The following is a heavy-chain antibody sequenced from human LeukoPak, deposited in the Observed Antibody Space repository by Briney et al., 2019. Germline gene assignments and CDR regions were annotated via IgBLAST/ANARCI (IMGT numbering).Heavy chain of an antibody. CDR1: GGTFSSYA. Sequence: SVKVSCKASGGTFSSYAISWVRQAPGQGLEWMGGIIPIFGTANYAQKFQGRVTITADKSTSTAYMELSSLRSEDTAVYYCAASIAVAQEGWLDPWGQGTLVTVSS. D-gene: IGHD6-19*01. J-gene: IGHJ5*02. CDR3: AASIAVAQEGWLDP. V-gene: IGHV1-69*06. CDR2: IIPIFGTA.